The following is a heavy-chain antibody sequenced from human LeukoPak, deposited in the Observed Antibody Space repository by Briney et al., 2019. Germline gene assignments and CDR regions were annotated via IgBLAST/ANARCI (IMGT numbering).Heavy chain of an antibody. D-gene: IGHD3-16*02. J-gene: IGHJ4*02. CDR2: IYYSGRS. V-gene: IGHV4-39*07. Sequence: SETLSLTCTLAGASISSSRYDWGWIRQPRGRGREGIGSIYYSGRSYYNPSLKSRVIISIDTSKNQFSLKLSSVTAADTAVYYCARFGNYVWGSNRYPEIPYYWGQGTLVTVSS. CDR3: ARFGNYVWGSNRYPEIPYY. CDR1: GASISSSRYD.